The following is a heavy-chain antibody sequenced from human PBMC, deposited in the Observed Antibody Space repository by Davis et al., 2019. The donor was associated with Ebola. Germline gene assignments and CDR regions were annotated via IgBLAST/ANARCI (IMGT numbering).Heavy chain of an antibody. D-gene: IGHD6-19*01. CDR1: GFTFFSYA. CDR2: IAYDGSQK. Sequence: GESLKISCAASGFTFFSYAMSWVRQAPGKGLEWVAVIAYDGSQKLYGDFVRGRSTISRDNSKNTLYLEMNSLRTEDTALYYCAKGGSGWPSDYSYGMGVWGKGTTVTVSS. CDR3: AKGGSGWPSDYSYGMGV. J-gene: IGHJ6*04. V-gene: IGHV3-30*18.